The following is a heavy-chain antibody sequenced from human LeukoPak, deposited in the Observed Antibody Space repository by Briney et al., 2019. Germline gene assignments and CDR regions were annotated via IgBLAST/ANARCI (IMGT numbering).Heavy chain of an antibody. CDR3: VRLVGGDIDY. J-gene: IGHJ4*02. Sequence: PSETLSLTCAVYGGSFSGYYWSWIRQPPGKGLEWIGEINHSGSANYNPSLKSRVTISVDTSKNQFSLQLNSVTPEDTAVYYCVRLVGGDIDYWGQGTLVTVSS. CDR1: GGSFSGYY. CDR2: INHSGSA. D-gene: IGHD5-12*01. V-gene: IGHV4-34*01.